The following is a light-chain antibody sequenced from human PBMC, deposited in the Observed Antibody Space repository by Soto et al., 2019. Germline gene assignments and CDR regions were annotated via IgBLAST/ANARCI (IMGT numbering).Light chain of an antibody. V-gene: IGLV1-51*01. CDR2: DDN. CDR1: SSNIGGNP. Sequence: QSVLTQPPSVSAAPGQKVTISCSGSSSNIGGNPVSWYQQLPGTASKLLIYDDNKRPSGIPDRFSGSKSGTSATLGITGFQTGDEADYYCGSWDSSLSAYVFGTGTKVTVL. J-gene: IGLJ1*01. CDR3: GSWDSSLSAYV.